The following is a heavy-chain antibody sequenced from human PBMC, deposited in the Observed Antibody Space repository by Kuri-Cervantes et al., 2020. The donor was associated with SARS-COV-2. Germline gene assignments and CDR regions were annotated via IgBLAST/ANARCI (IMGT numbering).Heavy chain of an antibody. CDR1: GFTFSSYG. CDR2: ISYDGSNK. D-gene: IGHD3-9*01. J-gene: IGHJ5*02. Sequence: GGSLRLSCAASGFTFSSYGMHWVRQAPGKGLEWVAVISYDGSNKYYADSVKGRFTISRDNSKNTLYLQMNSLRAEDTAVYYCAKARGLRYFDWLFPWFDPWGQGTLVTVSS. CDR3: AKARGLRYFDWLFPWFDP. V-gene: IGHV3-30*18.